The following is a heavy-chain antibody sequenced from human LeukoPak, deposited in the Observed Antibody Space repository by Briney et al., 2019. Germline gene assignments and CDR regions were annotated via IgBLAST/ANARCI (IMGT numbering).Heavy chain of an antibody. CDR2: INHSGST. V-gene: IGHV4-34*01. Sequence: SETLSLTCAVDGGSFSGYYWSWIRQPPGKGLEWIGEINHSGSTNYSPSLKSRVTISVDTSKNQFSLKLSSVTAADTAVYYCARGGYYDSSGPNDAFDIWGQGTMVTVSS. CDR3: ARGGYYDSSGPNDAFDI. CDR1: GGSFSGYY. J-gene: IGHJ3*02. D-gene: IGHD3-22*01.